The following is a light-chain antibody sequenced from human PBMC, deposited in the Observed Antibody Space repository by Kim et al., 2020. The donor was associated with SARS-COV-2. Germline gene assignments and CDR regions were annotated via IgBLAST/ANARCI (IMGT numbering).Light chain of an antibody. CDR2: GIN. CDR1: TGDMGDIS. CDR3: HSYHAYSQV. V-gene: IGLV6-57*03. J-gene: IGLJ3*02. Sequence: GKPVTIAGSRSTGDMGDISVQGYQQRPGGVPTLLISGINERPSGVPDRFSGSIDISSNSASLTISGLTTDDEADYFCHSYHAYSQVFGGGTRLTVL.